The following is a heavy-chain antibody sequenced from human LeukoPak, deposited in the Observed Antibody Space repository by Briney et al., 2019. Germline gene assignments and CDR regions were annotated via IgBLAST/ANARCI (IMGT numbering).Heavy chain of an antibody. J-gene: IGHJ4*02. D-gene: IGHD2-2*01. CDR3: ARDVTDRSIVPAANDY. CDR1: GYTLTELS. CDR2: FDPEDGET. Sequence: ASVKVSCKVSGYTLTELSMHWVRQAPGKGLEWMGGFDPEDGETIYAQKFQGRVTMTTDTSTSTAYMELRSLRSDDTAVYYCARDVTDRSIVPAANDYWGQGTLVTVSS. V-gene: IGHV1-24*01.